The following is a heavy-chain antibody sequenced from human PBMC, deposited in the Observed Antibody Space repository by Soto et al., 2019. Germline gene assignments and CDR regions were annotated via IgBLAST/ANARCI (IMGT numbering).Heavy chain of an antibody. D-gene: IGHD2-2*01. CDR2: IYYSGST. Sequence: QVQLQESGPGLVKPSETLSLTCTVSGGSVSSGSYYWSWIRQPPGKGLEWIGYIYYSGSTNYNPSLKSRVTITGDTTKNQFSLKLSSVTAADTAVYYCARDSGRYCISTSCYSNWFDPWGQGTLVTVSS. J-gene: IGHJ5*02. CDR3: ARDSGRYCISTSCYSNWFDP. CDR1: GGSVSSGSYY. V-gene: IGHV4-61*01.